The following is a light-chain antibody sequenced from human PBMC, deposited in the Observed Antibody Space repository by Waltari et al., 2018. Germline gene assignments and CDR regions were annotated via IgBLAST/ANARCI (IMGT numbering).Light chain of an antibody. J-gene: IGLJ1*01. Sequence: QSAPTQPRSVSGSPEQSVTLSCTGTSSYVGGYDYVSWYQQHPGKAPKLMIYDVNKRPSGVPDRFSGSKSGNTASLTISGLQTEDEADYYCCAYAGAYTYVFGTGTTVIVL. CDR1: SSYVGGYDY. V-gene: IGLV2-11*01. CDR3: CAYAGAYTYV. CDR2: DVN.